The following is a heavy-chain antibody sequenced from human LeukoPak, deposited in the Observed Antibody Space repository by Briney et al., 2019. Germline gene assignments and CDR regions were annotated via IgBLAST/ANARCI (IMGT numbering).Heavy chain of an antibody. J-gene: IGHJ6*02. CDR1: GFTFSSYG. CDR3: AREAVAGTYYYYYGMDV. CDR2: ISYDGSNK. V-gene: IGHV3-30*03. D-gene: IGHD6-19*01. Sequence: PGRSLRLSCAASGFTFSSYGMHWVRQAPGKGLEWVAVISYDGSNKYYADSVKGRFTISRDNSKNTLYLQMNSLRAEDTAVYYCAREAVAGTYYYYYGMDVWGQGTTVTVSS.